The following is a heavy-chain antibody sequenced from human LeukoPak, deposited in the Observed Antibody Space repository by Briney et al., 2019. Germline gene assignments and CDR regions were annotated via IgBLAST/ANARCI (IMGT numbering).Heavy chain of an antibody. CDR3: AWGAAEYFQH. Sequence: SETLSLTCTVSGGSISSYYWSWIRQPPGKGLEWIGYIYYGGSTNYNPSLKSRVTISVDTSKNQFSLKLSSVTAADTAVYYCAWGAAEYFQHWGQGTLVTVSS. CDR2: IYYGGST. J-gene: IGHJ1*01. D-gene: IGHD3-16*01. V-gene: IGHV4-59*01. CDR1: GGSISSYY.